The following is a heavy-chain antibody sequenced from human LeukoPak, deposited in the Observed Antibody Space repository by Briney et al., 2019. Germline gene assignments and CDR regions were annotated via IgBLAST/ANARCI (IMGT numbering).Heavy chain of an antibody. D-gene: IGHD6-19*01. CDR2: ISYDGSNK. V-gene: IGHV3-30*04. CDR1: GFTFSSYA. Sequence: PGGSLRLSCAASGFTFSSYAMHWVRQAPGKGLEWVAVISYDGSNKYYADSVKGRFTISRDNSKNTLYPQMNSLRAEDTAVYYCARDRVSYSSGIPLDYWGKGTLVTVSS. J-gene: IGHJ4*02. CDR3: ARDRVSYSSGIPLDY.